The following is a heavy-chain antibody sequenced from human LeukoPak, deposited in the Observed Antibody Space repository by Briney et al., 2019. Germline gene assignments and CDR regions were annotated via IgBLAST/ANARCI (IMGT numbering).Heavy chain of an antibody. V-gene: IGHV1-46*01. D-gene: IGHD2-2*01. CDR3: ARDPGRYCSSTSCFNWFDP. CDR1: GYTFTSYY. Sequence: ASVKVSCKASGYTFTSYYMHWVRQAPGQGLEWMGIINPSGGSTSYAQKFQGRVTMTRDMSTSTVYMELSSLRSKDTAVYYCARDPGRYCSSTSCFNWFDPWGQGTLVTVSS. CDR2: INPSGGST. J-gene: IGHJ5*02.